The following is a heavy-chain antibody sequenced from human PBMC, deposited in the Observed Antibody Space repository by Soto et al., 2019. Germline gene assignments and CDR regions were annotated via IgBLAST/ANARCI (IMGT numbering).Heavy chain of an antibody. CDR3: AREGGYDFWSGYPTGGWFDP. CDR2: IYTSGST. CDR1: GGSISSYY. J-gene: IGHJ5*02. D-gene: IGHD3-3*01. V-gene: IGHV4-4*07. Sequence: QVQLQESGPGLVKPSETLSLTCTVSGGSISSYYWSWIRQPAGKGLEWIGRIYTSGSTNYNPSLKSRVTMSVDTSKNQFSLKLSSVTAADTAVYYCAREGGYDFWSGYPTGGWFDPWGQGTLVTVSS.